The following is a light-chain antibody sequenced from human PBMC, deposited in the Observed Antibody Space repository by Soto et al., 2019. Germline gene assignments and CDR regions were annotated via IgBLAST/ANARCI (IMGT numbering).Light chain of an antibody. Sequence: QSVLTQPPSVSGAPGQRVTISCTGSSSNIGAGYDVHWYQQLPGTAPKLLIYGNSNRPSGVPDRFSGSKSGTSASLAITGLQAEDEADYYCQSYDSSLRYVVFGGVTKLTVL. CDR1: SSNIGAGYD. CDR2: GNS. J-gene: IGLJ2*01. V-gene: IGLV1-40*01. CDR3: QSYDSSLRYVV.